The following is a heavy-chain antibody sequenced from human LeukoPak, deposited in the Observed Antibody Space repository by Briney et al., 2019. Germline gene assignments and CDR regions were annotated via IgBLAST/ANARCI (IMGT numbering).Heavy chain of an antibody. CDR2: IFYSGNT. V-gene: IGHV4-59*01. CDR3: ARGLDHGRAFNI. CDR1: GGSISIYY. J-gene: IGHJ3*02. Sequence: SETLSLTCTVSGGSISIYYWSWIRQPRGKGLEWIGYIFYSGNTIYNPSLKSRVTISVDTSKNQFSLKLASVTAADTAVYYCARGLDHGRAFNIWGQGTKVTVSS. D-gene: IGHD2-8*01.